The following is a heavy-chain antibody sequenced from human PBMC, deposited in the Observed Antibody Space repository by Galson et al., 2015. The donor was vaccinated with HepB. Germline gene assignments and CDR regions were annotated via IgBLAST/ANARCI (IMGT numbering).Heavy chain of an antibody. CDR1: GFIFNNYA. CDR2: ISGSGGST. D-gene: IGHD1-26*01. V-gene: IGHV3-23*01. CDR3: AKGWVPATLIDS. Sequence: SLRLSCAASGFIFNNYAMSWVRQAPGKGLEWVSTISGSGGSTHYADSVKGRFTISRDNSKNTVYLQMYSLRAEDTALYYCAKGWVPATLIDSWGQGTLITVSS. J-gene: IGHJ4*02.